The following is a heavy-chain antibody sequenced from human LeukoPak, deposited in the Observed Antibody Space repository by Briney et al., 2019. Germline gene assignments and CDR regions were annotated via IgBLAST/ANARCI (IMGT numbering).Heavy chain of an antibody. CDR2: IYHRGST. J-gene: IGHJ4*02. CDR1: GYSICNGYY. V-gene: IGHV4-38-2*02. D-gene: IGHD3-3*01. Sequence: SETLSLTCTVSGYSICNGYYWGWIRQPPGKGLEWVGSIYHRGSTYYNPSLRSRVTISLDRSKKKFSLKLTSVTAADTAVYFCARGAEYYAIWRGYAGYSDYWGQGISVTVSS. CDR3: ARGAEYYAIWRGYAGYSDY.